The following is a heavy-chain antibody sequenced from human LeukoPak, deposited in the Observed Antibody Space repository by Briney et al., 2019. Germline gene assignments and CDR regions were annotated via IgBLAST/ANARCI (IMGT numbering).Heavy chain of an antibody. D-gene: IGHD3-10*01. J-gene: IGHJ4*02. V-gene: IGHV4-39*01. CDR2: IYYSGNT. Sequence: PSETLSPTCTVSGGSISSSDYYWGWIRQPPGKGLEWIASIYYSGNTYYNPSLESRVTISVDTSKNQFSLRLSFLTAADTAVYYCARYPTSMVSFDYWGQGTLVTVSS. CDR1: GGSISSSDYY. CDR3: ARYPTSMVSFDY.